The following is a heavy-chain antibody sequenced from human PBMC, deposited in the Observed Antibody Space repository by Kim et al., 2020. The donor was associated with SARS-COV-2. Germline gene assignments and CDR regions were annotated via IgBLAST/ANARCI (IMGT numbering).Heavy chain of an antibody. CDR3: ARERLITIFGLVINDAFDI. J-gene: IGHJ3*02. V-gene: IGHV3-11*05. CDR1: GFTFSDYY. Sequence: GGSLRLSCAASGFTFSDYYMSWIRQAPGKGLEWVSYISSSSYTTYAASVKGRFSISRDNAKNSLYLQMNSLRAEDTAVYYCARERLITIFGLVINDAFDIWGQGTMVTVSS. CDR2: ISSSSYT. D-gene: IGHD3-3*01.